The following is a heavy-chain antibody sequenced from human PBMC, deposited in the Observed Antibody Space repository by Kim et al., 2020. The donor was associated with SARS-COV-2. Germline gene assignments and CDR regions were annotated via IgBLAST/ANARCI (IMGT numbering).Heavy chain of an antibody. V-gene: IGHV4-59*01. CDR2: IYYSGST. J-gene: IGHJ6*02. D-gene: IGHD5-18*01. CDR1: GGSISSYY. CDR3: AGLVGYSYALVYYYYGMDV. Sequence: SETLSLTCTVSGGSISSYYWSWIRQPPGKGLEWIGYIYYSGSTNYNPSLKSRVTISVDTSKNQFTLKLSSVPAADTAVYYCAGLVGYSYALVYYYYGMDVWGQGTPVTVSS.